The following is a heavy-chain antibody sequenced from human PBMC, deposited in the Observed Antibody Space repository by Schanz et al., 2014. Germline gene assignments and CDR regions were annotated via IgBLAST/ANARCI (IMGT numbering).Heavy chain of an antibody. Sequence: QVQLQQWGAGLLKPSETLSLTCGVFGGSFSGYYWSWIRQPPGKGLEWIGEIYHTGSTNYNPSLKSRVTISVDTSKNQFSLKLSSVTAADTAVYYCARGGSVATIAPYTWFDPWGQGTLXTVSS. J-gene: IGHJ5*02. CDR2: IYHTGST. CDR1: GGSFSGYY. D-gene: IGHD5-12*01. V-gene: IGHV4-34*01. CDR3: ARGGSVATIAPYTWFDP.